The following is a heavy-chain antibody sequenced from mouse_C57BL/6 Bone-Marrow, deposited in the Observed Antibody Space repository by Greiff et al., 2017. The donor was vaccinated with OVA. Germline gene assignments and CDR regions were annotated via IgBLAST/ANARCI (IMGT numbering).Heavy chain of an antibody. Sequence: QVTLKVSGPGILQPSQTLSLTCSFSVFSLSTFGMGVSWIRQPSGKGLEWLAHIYWDEDKHYKPSLKSRLTISKDTSNNQVFLKITTVDTADTATYYSARGHYSNYGFAYWGQGTLVTVSA. J-gene: IGHJ3*01. CDR2: IYWDEDK. D-gene: IGHD2-5*01. CDR3: ARGHYSNYGFAY. CDR1: VFSLSTFGMG. V-gene: IGHV8-9*01.